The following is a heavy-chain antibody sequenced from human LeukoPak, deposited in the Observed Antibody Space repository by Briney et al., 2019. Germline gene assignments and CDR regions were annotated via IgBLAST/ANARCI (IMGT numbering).Heavy chain of an antibody. CDR1: GGSFSGYY. J-gene: IGHJ6*03. CDR2: INHSGGT. D-gene: IGHD3-16*01. V-gene: IGHV4-34*01. CDR3: ARGHLKSVAWGSTRYYYYMDV. Sequence: SETLSLTCAVYGGSFSGYYWSWTRQPPGKGLEWIGEINHSGGTNYNPSLKSRVIISVDTSKNQFSLKLSSVTAADTAVYYCARGHLKSVAWGSTRYYYYMDVWGKGTTVTVSS.